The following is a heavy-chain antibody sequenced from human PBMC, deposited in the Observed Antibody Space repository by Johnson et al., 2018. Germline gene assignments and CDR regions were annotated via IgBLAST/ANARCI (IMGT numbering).Heavy chain of an antibody. J-gene: IGHJ6*02. CDR1: GFTFGDYP. Sequence: VQLVQSWGGLVQPGRSLRLSCTASGFTFGDYPMAWIRQAPGKGLEWVGFIRSKTYGAATEFAASVKGRFSISRDDSKSVVYLQMNSLKIDDTAVYFCSRHGDIVSRRPLYYGMDVWGQGTTVTVTS. D-gene: IGHD2-15*01. CDR2: IRSKTYGAAT. CDR3: SRHGDIVSRRPLYYGMDV. V-gene: IGHV3-49*03.